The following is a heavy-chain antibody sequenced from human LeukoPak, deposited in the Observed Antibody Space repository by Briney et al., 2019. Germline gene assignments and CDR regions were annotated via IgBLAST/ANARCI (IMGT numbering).Heavy chain of an antibody. V-gene: IGHV3-74*01. CDR2: INTDGGDT. CDR1: GFTFGSYW. D-gene: IGHD1-26*01. J-gene: IGHJ4*02. CDR3: ARDEKIVGASGQDY. Sequence: GGSLTLTCAASGFTFGSYWMHWVRQARGKGLVWVSRINTDGGDTIYADSVKGRFTISRDNAKNTLFLQMNSLRAEDTAVYYCARDEKIVGASGQDYWGQGTLVTVSS.